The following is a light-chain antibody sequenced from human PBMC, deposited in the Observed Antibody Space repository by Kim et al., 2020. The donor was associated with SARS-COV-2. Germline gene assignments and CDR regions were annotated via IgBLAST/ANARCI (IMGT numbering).Light chain of an antibody. CDR2: DVS. J-gene: IGLJ3*02. V-gene: IGLV2-14*03. Sequence: LPASVSGSPGQSITISCTGTSSDVGGYNYVSWYQQHPGKAPKLMIYDVSNRPSGVSNRFSGSKSGNTASLTISGLQAEDEADYYCSSYTSSSTRWV. CDR1: SSDVGGYNY. CDR3: SSYTSSSTRWV.